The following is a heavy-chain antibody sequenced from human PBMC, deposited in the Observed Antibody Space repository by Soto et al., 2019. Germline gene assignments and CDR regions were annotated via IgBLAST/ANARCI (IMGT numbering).Heavy chain of an antibody. CDR1: GVTFVNFG. Sequence: EVQLLASGGGLAQPGGTLRFSCVASGVTFVNFGMWWVRQPRGKGLEWVSSISASGLNTSYAVSVTGRFTVSRVNYRNTLYLQMTSMRAEDTALYYCAKELLASISRPFDSWGQGTLVTVSS. D-gene: IGHD5-12*01. CDR3: AKELLASISRPFDS. V-gene: IGHV3-23*01. CDR2: ISASGLNT. J-gene: IGHJ4*02.